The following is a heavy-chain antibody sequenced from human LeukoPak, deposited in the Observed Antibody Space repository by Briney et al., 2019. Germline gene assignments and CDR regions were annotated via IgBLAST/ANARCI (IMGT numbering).Heavy chain of an antibody. CDR3: ARAGYSSSWYYGY. CDR2: VYYSGST. CDR1: DDSVSSDNYY. V-gene: IGHV4-61*01. J-gene: IGHJ4*02. D-gene: IGHD6-13*01. Sequence: SETLSLTCTVSDDSVSSDNYYWSWIRQPPGKGLEWIGYVYYSGSTNYNPSLKSRVTISVDTSKNQFSLKLSSVTAADTAVYYCARAGYSSSWYYGYWGQGTLVTVSS.